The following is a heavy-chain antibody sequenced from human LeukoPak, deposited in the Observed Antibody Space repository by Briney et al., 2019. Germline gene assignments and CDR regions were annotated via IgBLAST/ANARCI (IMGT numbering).Heavy chain of an antibody. V-gene: IGHV4-39*07. CDR1: GGSISSSSYY. J-gene: IGHJ4*02. D-gene: IGHD1-1*01. CDR3: ARRPRSSGNDDGPSGLDY. Sequence: SETLSLTCTVSGGSISSSSYYWGWIRQPPGKGLEWIVSIYYSGSTYYNPSLKSRVTISVDTSKNQFSLKVRFLTAADTAIYYCARRPRSSGNDDGPSGLDYWSQGTLVTVSS. CDR2: IYYSGST.